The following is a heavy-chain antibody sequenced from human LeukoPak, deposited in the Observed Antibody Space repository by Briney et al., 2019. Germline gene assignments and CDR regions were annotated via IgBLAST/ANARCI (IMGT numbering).Heavy chain of an antibody. Sequence: GGSLRLSCAASGFTVSSNYMSWVRQAPGKGLEWVSVIYSGGSTYYADSVKGRFTISRDNSKNTLYLQMNSLRAEDTAVYYCARLLSWDIVLMVYASPGLSWGQGTLVTVSS. V-gene: IGHV3-53*01. CDR3: ARLLSWDIVLMVYASPGLS. CDR2: IYSGGST. CDR1: GFTVSSNY. J-gene: IGHJ4*02. D-gene: IGHD2-8*01.